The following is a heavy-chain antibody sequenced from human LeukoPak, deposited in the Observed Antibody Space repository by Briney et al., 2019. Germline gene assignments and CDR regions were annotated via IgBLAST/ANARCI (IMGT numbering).Heavy chain of an antibody. J-gene: IGHJ6*03. D-gene: IGHD2-2*01. Sequence: ASVKVSCKASGYTFTSYYMHWVRQAPGRGLEWMGIINPSGGSTSYAQKFQGRVTMTRDMSTSTVYMELSSLRSEDTAVYYCARALNDIVVVPAASDYMDVWGKGTTVTVSS. V-gene: IGHV1-46*01. CDR2: INPSGGST. CDR3: ARALNDIVVVPAASDYMDV. CDR1: GYTFTSYY.